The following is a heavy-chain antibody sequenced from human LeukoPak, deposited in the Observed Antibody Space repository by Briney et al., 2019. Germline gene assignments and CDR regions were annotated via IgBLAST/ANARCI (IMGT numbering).Heavy chain of an antibody. CDR1: GFTFSSYW. CDR3: ARLSDSSGWYEPYGMDV. J-gene: IGHJ6*02. V-gene: IGHV3-7*01. CDR2: IKQDGSEK. D-gene: IGHD6-19*01. Sequence: GGSLRLSGAASGFTFSSYWMSWVRQAPGKGLEWVANIKQDGSEKYYVDSVKGRFTISRDNAKNSLYLQVNSLRAEDTAVYYCARLSDSSGWYEPYGMDVWGQGTTVTVSS.